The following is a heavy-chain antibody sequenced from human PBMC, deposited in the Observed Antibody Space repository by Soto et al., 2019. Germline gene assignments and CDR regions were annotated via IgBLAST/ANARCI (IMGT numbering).Heavy chain of an antibody. V-gene: IGHV3-21*06. J-gene: IGHJ4*02. Sequence: GGCLSLSFGASAFHFSTYSMNWVRQAPGKGLEWVSSMSSRGSYIYYADSVRGRFTISRDNAKNSLYLQMDSLRGEDTAVYYCARGPHSYGYRVPFPAFDYWGQGTLVTVSS. CDR1: AFHFSTYS. CDR2: MSSRGSYI. D-gene: IGHD5-18*01. CDR3: ARGPHSYGYRVPFPAFDY.